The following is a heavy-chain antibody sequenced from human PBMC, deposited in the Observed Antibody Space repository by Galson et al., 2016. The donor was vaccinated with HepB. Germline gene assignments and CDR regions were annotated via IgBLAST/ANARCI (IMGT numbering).Heavy chain of an antibody. V-gene: IGHV5-51*01. J-gene: IGHJ6*02. CDR1: GYTFNNYW. D-gene: IGHD1-1*01. CDR2: IYPDDSEA. CDR3: AREGVVQLPGRGTSTYFYFGMDV. Sequence: QSGAEVKKPGESLRISCSTSGYTFNNYWIAWVRQIPGKGLEWMGIIYPDDSEARYSPSFQGQVTFSVDKSISTAFLQWTSLKASDTAIYYCAREGVVQLPGRGTSTYFYFGMDVWGQGTTVTVSS.